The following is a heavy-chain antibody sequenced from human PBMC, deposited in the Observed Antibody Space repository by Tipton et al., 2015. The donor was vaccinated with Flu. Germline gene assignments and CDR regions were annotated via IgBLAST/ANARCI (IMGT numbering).Heavy chain of an antibody. Sequence: QLVQSGPEVKKPGASLKVSCKASGYTFIDYYLHWVRQAPRQGLEWMGWIDPNTGDTNSAQAFQGRVTMTRDTSISTVYMELTSLRSDDTAVYYCARVPNPAVVPDSTYAFDIWGLGTMVTVPS. CDR1: GYTFIDYY. V-gene: IGHV1-2*02. CDR3: ARVPNPAVVPDSTYAFDI. D-gene: IGHD2-2*01. CDR2: IDPNTGDT. J-gene: IGHJ3*02.